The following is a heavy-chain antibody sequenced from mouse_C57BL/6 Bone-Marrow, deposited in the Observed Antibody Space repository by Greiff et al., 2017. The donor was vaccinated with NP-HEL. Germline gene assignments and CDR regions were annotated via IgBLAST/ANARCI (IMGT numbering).Heavy chain of an antibody. J-gene: IGHJ2*01. Sequence: QVQLQQSGAELARPGASVKLSCKASGYTFTSYGISWVKQRTGQGLEWIGEIYPRSGNNYYNEKFKGKATLTADKSSSTTYMKLRILTSEDSADYFFARPYYYSSSPVYFDYWGQGTTLTVSS. D-gene: IGHD1-1*01. CDR2: IYPRSGNN. CDR3: ARPYYYSSSPVYFDY. CDR1: GYTFTSYG. V-gene: IGHV1-81*01.